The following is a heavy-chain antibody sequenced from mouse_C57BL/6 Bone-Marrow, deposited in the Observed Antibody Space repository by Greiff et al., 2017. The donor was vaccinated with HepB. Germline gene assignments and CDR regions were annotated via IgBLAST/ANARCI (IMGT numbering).Heavy chain of an antibody. D-gene: IGHD1-1*01. CDR3: AREGATVARGFDY. V-gene: IGHV3-6*01. Sequence: EVKLQESGPGLVKPSQSLSLTCSVTGYSITSGYYWNWIRQFPGNKLEWMGYISYDGSNNYNPSLKNRTSITRDTSKNQFFLKLNSVTTEDTATYYCAREGATVARGFDYWGQGTALTVSS. J-gene: IGHJ2*01. CDR2: ISYDGSN. CDR1: GYSITSGYY.